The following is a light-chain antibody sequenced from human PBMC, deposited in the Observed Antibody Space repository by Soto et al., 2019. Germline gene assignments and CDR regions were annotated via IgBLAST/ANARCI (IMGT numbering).Light chain of an antibody. CDR1: PSVSSN. CDR3: QQYGSSPYT. CDR2: DAS. J-gene: IGKJ2*01. V-gene: IGKV3-20*01. Sequence: EIVMTQSPATLSVSPGERATLSCRASPSVSSNLAWYQQKPGQAPRLLIYDASSRATGIPDRFSGSGSGTDFTLTISRLEPEDFAVYYCQQYGSSPYTFGQGTKLEIK.